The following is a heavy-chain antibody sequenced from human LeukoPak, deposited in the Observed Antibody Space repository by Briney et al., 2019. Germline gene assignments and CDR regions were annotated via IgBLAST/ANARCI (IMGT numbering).Heavy chain of an antibody. V-gene: IGHV3-7*01. J-gene: IGHJ6*03. CDR1: GFTFSSYW. CDR2: INQDGSEK. CDR3: ANLRFRGRYYMDV. Sequence: GGSLRLSCAASGFTFSSYWMSWVRQAPGKGLEWVANINQDGSEKYYVDSVKGRFTISRDNAKNSLYLQMDSLRAEDTAVYYCANLRFRGRYYMDVWGKGTTVTVSS. D-gene: IGHD3-3*01.